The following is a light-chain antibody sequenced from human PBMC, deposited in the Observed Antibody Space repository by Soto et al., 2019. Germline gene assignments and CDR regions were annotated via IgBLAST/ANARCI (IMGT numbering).Light chain of an antibody. CDR3: QKSDHLPL. V-gene: IGKV1-33*01. Sequence: DIQITQSPPSLSASVGHRVTITCQASHDLRNSLNWYQDKPGQAPKLVIYDAYNSETGVPSTFSGNGYGTDFTFTISSLRPEDIATYYCQKSDHLPLFGPGTKVDMK. CDR2: DAY. J-gene: IGKJ3*01. CDR1: HDLRNS.